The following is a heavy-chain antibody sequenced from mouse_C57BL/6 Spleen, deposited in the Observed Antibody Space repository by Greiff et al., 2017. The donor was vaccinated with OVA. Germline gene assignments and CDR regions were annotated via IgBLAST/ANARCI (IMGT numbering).Heavy chain of an antibody. D-gene: IGHD3-2*02. CDR2: INSDGGST. Sequence: EVQRVESGGGLVQPGESLKLSCESNEYEFPSHDMSWVRKTPEKRLELVAAINSDGGSTYYPDTMERRFIISRDNTKKTLYLQMSSLRSEDTAVYYCARQETAQAGFAYWGQGTLVTVSA. J-gene: IGHJ3*01. CDR1: EYEFPSHD. V-gene: IGHV5-2*01. CDR3: ARQETAQAGFAY.